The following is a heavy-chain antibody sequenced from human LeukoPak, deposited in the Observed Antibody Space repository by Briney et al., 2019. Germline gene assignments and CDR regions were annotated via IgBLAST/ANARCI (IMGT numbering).Heavy chain of an antibody. Sequence: SETLSLTCTVSGGSISNYYWSWIRQPPGKGLEWSGYISYSGSTISNPSLKSRVPISVDTSKNQFSAKLTSVTAADRALYYCARTKLYCSGGSCYSSLDYWGQGTLVTVSS. CDR3: ARTKLYCSGGSCYSSLDY. CDR2: ISYSGST. CDR1: GGSISNYY. J-gene: IGHJ4*02. V-gene: IGHV4-59*01. D-gene: IGHD2-15*01.